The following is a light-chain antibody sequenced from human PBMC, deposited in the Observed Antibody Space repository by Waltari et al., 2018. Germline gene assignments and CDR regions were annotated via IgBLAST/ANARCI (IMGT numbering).Light chain of an antibody. V-gene: IGKV1-5*03. CDR2: KAS. CDR1: QNIVTW. J-gene: IGKJ1*01. Sequence: DIQMTQSPSTLSASVGDRVTITCRASQNIVTWLTWYQQKPGKAPKVLIYKASNLKSGVPSRFSGSGSGTEFTLTINSLQPDDFATYYCQQYNTYWTFGQGTKVEIE. CDR3: QQYNTYWT.